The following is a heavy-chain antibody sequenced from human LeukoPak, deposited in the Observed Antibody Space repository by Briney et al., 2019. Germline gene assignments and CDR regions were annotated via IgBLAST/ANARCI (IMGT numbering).Heavy chain of an antibody. CDR1: GFTFSSYA. D-gene: IGHD6-19*01. Sequence: PGGSLRLSCAASGFTFSSYAMSWVRQAPGEGLEWVSAISGSGGSTYYADSVKGRFTISRDNSKNTLYLQMNSLRAEDTAVYYCAKGGYSSGWYPTVYGMDVWGQGTTVTVSS. V-gene: IGHV3-23*01. CDR2: ISGSGGST. J-gene: IGHJ6*02. CDR3: AKGGYSSGWYPTVYGMDV.